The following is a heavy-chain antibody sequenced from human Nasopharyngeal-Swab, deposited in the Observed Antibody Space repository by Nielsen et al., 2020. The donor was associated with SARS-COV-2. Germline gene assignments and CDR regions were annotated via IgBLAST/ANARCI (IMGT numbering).Heavy chain of an antibody. D-gene: IGHD3-10*01. V-gene: IGHV4-34*01. CDR2: INHSGST. CDR3: ARVGAYYGSGSYSMVTY. J-gene: IGHJ4*02. Sequence: GSLRLSCAVSGGSFSGYYWSWIRQPPGKGLEWIGEINHSGSTNYNPSLKSRITISVDTSKNQFALKLSSVTAADTAVYYCARVGAYYGSGSYSMVTYWGQGTLVTVSS. CDR1: GGSFSGYY.